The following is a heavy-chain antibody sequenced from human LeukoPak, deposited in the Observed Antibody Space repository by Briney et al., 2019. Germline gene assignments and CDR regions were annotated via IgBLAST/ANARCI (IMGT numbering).Heavy chain of an antibody. Sequence: GASVKVSRKASGYTFSSYDINCVRQATGQGLEWMGWMNPNSGNTGYAQKFQGRVTMTRNTSISTAYMELSSLRSEDTAVYYCARDPTPYYYGSGSYRYFDYWGQGTLVTVSS. V-gene: IGHV1-8*01. CDR1: GYTFSSYD. J-gene: IGHJ4*02. CDR3: ARDPTPYYYGSGSYRYFDY. D-gene: IGHD3-10*01. CDR2: MNPNSGNT.